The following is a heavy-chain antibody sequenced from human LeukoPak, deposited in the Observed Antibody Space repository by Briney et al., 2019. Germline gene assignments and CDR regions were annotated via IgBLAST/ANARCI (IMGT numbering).Heavy chain of an antibody. Sequence: ASVKVSCKASGYTFTSYGISWVRQAPGQGLGGMGWSSAYNDSTNLTQKLNRRVTMTTNTSTSTAYTELRSLRSDDTAVYYCARGESYFDYWGQGTLVTVSS. V-gene: IGHV1-18*01. CDR2: SSAYNDST. CDR1: GYTFTSYG. J-gene: IGHJ4*02. CDR3: ARGESYFDY.